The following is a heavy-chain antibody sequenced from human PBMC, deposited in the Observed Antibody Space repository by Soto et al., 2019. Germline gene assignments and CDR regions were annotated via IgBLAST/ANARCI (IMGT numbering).Heavy chain of an antibody. CDR2: VIPIFGTA. CDR3: ARDSGACSGGSCYSAFDI. Sequence: QVQLVQAGGEVKKPGSSVQVSCKASGGTFNNYAISWVRQGPGQGLEWMGGVIPIFGTANYAQRFQGRVSITADESTSTVYMELSSLRSEDTAVYYCARDSGACSGGSCYSAFDIWGQGTLVTVSS. D-gene: IGHD2-15*01. V-gene: IGHV1-69*12. J-gene: IGHJ3*02. CDR1: GGTFNNYA.